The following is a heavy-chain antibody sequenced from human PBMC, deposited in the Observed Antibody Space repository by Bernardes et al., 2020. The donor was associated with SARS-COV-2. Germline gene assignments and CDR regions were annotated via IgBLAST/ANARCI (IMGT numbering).Heavy chain of an antibody. CDR1: GFTFSDYW. Sequence: GGSLRLSCAASGFTFSDYWMHWVRQAPGKGLVWVSRINSDGSSTSYADSVKGRFTISRDTAKNTLYLQMNSLRDEDTALYYCARVASSSVWYIDYWGQGILVTVSS. V-gene: IGHV3-74*01. CDR2: INSDGSST. D-gene: IGHD6-19*01. CDR3: ARVASSSVWYIDY. J-gene: IGHJ4*02.